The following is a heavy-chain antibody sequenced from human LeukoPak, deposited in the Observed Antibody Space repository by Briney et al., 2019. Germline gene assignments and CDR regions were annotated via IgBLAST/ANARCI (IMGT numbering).Heavy chain of an antibody. V-gene: IGHV3-30*02. CDR3: AKDQHKARADYYIDV. CDR2: IRYDGSNK. Sequence: GGSLRLSCAASGFTFSSYGLHWVRQAPGKGLEWVTFIRYDGSNKYYADSVKDRFTISRDKSKNTRYLQRNSLRAEDTAVYYCAKDQHKARADYYIDVWGKGTTVTVSS. D-gene: IGHD2-2*01. J-gene: IGHJ6*03. CDR1: GFTFSSYG.